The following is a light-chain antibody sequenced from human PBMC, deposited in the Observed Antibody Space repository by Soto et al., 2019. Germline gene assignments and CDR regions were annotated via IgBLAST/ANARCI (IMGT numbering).Light chain of an antibody. CDR3: KQYDNTPIT. J-gene: IGKJ3*01. CDR2: DAS. V-gene: IGKV1-5*01. CDR1: QSITDW. Sequence: DIEMTQSPSTLSASVGDRVTIACRASQSITDWLAWYHQKPGKAPSLLIYDASTVETGVPSRFSGSGSGTEFTLTISSLQPDDFATYYCKQYDNTPITFGPGTKVDV.